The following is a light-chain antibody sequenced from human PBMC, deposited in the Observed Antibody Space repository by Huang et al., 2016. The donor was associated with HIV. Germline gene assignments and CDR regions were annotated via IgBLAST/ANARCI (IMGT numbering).Light chain of an antibody. CDR3: QQYDSLYT. V-gene: IGKV1-33*01. CDR1: QDIRSY. Sequence: IQMTQSPASLSAYVGDRVTISCQANQDIRSYLNWYPQKPGKSPSILIYGASNLQAGVPARLSVNGAGTDFTITISSLQSEDIATYYCQQYDSLYTFGQGTRLEIK. J-gene: IGKJ2*01. CDR2: GAS.